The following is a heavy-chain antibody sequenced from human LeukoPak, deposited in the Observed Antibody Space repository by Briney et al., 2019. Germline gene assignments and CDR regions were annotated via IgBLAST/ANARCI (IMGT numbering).Heavy chain of an antibody. CDR3: ARKTMVPTTFFGY. Sequence: SETLSLTCTVSGGSISSSSYYWGWLRQPPGKGLEWIGSIYYSGSTYYNPSLKSRVTISVDTSKNQFSLKLSSVTAADTAVYYCARKTMVPTTFFGYWGQGTLVTVSS. J-gene: IGHJ4*02. D-gene: IGHD4/OR15-4a*01. CDR1: GGSISSSSYY. CDR2: IYYSGST. V-gene: IGHV4-39*01.